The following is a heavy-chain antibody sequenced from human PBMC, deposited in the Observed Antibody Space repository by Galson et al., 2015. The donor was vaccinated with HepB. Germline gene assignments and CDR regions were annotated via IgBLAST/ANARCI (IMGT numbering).Heavy chain of an antibody. D-gene: IGHD6-19*01. CDR1: GFTFSDYY. CDR2: NSSSSSYT. Sequence: SLRLSCAASGFTFSDYYMTWIRQAPGKGLEWVSYNSSSSSYTNYADSVKGRFTISRDNAKNSLYLQMNSLRPEDTAVYYCARIYSSGWSPFDYWGQGTLVTVSS. V-gene: IGHV3-11*06. CDR3: ARIYSSGWSPFDY. J-gene: IGHJ4*02.